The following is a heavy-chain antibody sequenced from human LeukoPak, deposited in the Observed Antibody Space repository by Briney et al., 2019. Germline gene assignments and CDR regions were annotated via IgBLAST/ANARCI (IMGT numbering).Heavy chain of an antibody. Sequence: GGSLRLSCAASGFTFSSYAMSWVRQAPGKGLEWVSYISSSSSTKYYADSVKGRFTISRDNAENSMYLQMNSLRDEDTAVYYCARDWYCSGGSCYSPNYYAMDVWGQGSTVTVSS. CDR1: GFTFSSYA. CDR2: ISSSSSTK. CDR3: ARDWYCSGGSCYSPNYYAMDV. J-gene: IGHJ6*02. V-gene: IGHV3-48*02. D-gene: IGHD2-15*01.